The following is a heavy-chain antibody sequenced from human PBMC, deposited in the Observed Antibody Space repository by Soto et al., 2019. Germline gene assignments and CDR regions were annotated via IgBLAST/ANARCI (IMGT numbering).Heavy chain of an antibody. CDR3: ARDSPGVGAIV. Sequence: QVQLVQSGAEVKKPGASVKVSCKASGYTFTSYYMHWVRQAPGQGLEWMGIINPSGGSTSYAQKCQGRVTITRDTSTSTVYMELSNLRSEDTAVYYLARDSPGVGAIVWGQGTLVTVSS. CDR1: GYTFTSYY. CDR2: INPSGGST. V-gene: IGHV1-46*01. D-gene: IGHD1-26*01. J-gene: IGHJ4*02.